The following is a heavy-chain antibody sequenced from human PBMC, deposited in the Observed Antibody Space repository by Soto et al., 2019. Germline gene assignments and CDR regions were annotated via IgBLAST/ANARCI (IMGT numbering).Heavy chain of an antibody. CDR3: ARAVGDYVKI. J-gene: IGHJ4*02. V-gene: IGHV4-30-4*01. CDR1: GGSISSGDYY. D-gene: IGHD4-17*01. CDR2: IYYSGST. Sequence: NPSETLSLTCSVSGGSISSGDYYWSWIRQPPGKGLEWIGYIYYSGSTYYNPSLKSRVTISVDTSKNQFSLKLSSVTAADTAVYYCARAVGDYVKIWGQGTLVTVSS.